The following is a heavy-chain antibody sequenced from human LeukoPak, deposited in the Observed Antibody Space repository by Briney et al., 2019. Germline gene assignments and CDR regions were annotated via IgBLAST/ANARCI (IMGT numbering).Heavy chain of an antibody. CDR2: ISGSGGST. Sequence: GGSLRLSCAASGFTFSSYAMSWVRQAPGKGLEWVSAISGSGGSTYYADSVKGRFTISRDNSKNTLYLQMNSLRAEDTAVYYCAKELGSKGLLGLASMGLPDYWGQGTLVTVSS. CDR3: AKELGSKGLLGLASMGLPDY. CDR1: GFTFSSYA. D-gene: IGHD2-21*01. V-gene: IGHV3-23*01. J-gene: IGHJ4*02.